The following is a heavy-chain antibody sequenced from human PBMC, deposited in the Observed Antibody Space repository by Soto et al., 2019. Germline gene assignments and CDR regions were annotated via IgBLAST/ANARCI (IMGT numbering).Heavy chain of an antibody. CDR2: LSGSGGSP. Sequence: EVQLLESGGGLVEPGESLRLSCAASGFTFSSYAISWVRQAPGKGLEWVSALSGSGGSPYYADSVKGRFTISRDNSKNTLFLQMNSLRADDTAVYYCAKATVTTRGAFDIWGQGTMVTVSS. V-gene: IGHV3-23*01. D-gene: IGHD4-17*01. J-gene: IGHJ3*02. CDR1: GFTFSSYA. CDR3: AKATVTTRGAFDI.